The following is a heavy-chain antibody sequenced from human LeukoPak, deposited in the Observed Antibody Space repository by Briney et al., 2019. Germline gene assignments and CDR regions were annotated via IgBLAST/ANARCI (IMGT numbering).Heavy chain of an antibody. V-gene: IGHV3-48*01. CDR3: AKADSGSYYGLGDYFDY. J-gene: IGHJ4*02. D-gene: IGHD1-26*01. CDR2: ISSSSGTI. Sequence: GGFLGLSCVGSGFIFSSYSMNWVRQAPGKGLEWISYISSSSGTIYYADSVKGRFTISRDNSKNTLYLQMNSLRAEDTAVYYCAKADSGSYYGLGDYFDYWGQGTLVTVSS. CDR1: GFIFSSYS.